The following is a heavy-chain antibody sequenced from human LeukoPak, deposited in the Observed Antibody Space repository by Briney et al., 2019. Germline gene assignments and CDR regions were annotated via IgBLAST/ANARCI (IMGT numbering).Heavy chain of an antibody. J-gene: IGHJ3*02. CDR1: GYTFTSYY. Sequence: ASVTVSCKASGYTFTSYYMHWVRQAPGQGLEWMGIINPSGGSTSYAQKFQGRVTMTRDTSTSTVYMELSSLRSEDTAVYYCAREGGFRAFDIWGQGTMVTVSS. D-gene: IGHD2-15*01. CDR3: AREGGFRAFDI. CDR2: INPSGGST. V-gene: IGHV1-46*01.